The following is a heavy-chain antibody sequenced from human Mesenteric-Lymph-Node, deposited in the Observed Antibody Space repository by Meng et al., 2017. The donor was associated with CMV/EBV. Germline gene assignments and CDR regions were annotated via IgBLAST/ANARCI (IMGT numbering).Heavy chain of an antibody. J-gene: IGHJ4*02. D-gene: IGHD3-3*01. CDR1: GFMFGDFH. CDR3: ARGVRGYDFWSGHDY. Sequence: GESLKISCAASGFMFGDFHMNWIRQAPGKGLEWVSYISSGGNTKYYADSVKGRFTISRDNSKNTMDLQMNSLRAEDTAVYYCARGVRGYDFWSGHDYWGQGTLVTVSS. CDR2: ISSGGNTK. V-gene: IGHV3-11*04.